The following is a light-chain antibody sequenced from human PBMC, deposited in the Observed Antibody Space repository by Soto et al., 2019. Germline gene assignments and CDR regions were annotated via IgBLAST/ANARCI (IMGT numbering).Light chain of an antibody. V-gene: IGKV1-33*01. CDR1: QDISNY. J-gene: IGKJ2*01. CDR2: DAS. CDR3: QHYDNLPYT. Sequence: DIQMTQSPSSLSASVGDRVTITCQESQDISNYLNWYQQKPGKAPKLLIYDASNLETGVPSRFSGSGSGTDFTFTISSLQPEDIATYYCQHYDNLPYTFGQGTKLEIK.